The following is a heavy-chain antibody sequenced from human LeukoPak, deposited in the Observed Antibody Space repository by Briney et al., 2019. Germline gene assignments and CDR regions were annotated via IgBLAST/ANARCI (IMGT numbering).Heavy chain of an antibody. CDR1: GGSFSGYY. J-gene: IGHJ4*02. Sequence: SETLSLTCAVYGGSFSGYYWSWIRQPPGKGLEWIGRIYTSGSTNYNPSLKSRVTMSVDTSKNQFSLKLSSVTAADTAVYYCAREPYWGPLDYWGQGTLVTVSS. CDR3: AREPYWGPLDY. D-gene: IGHD7-27*01. CDR2: IYTSGST. V-gene: IGHV4-4*07.